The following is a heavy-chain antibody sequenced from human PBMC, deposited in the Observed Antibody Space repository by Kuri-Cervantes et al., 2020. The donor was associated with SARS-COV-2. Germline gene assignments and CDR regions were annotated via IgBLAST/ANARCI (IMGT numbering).Heavy chain of an antibody. Sequence: GESLKISCAASGFTFSSYAMNWVRQAPGRGLEWVSAISGSGGSTYYADSVKGRFTISRDNSKNTLYLQVISLRAEDTALYYCAKGYFSDTSNYFDYWGQGALVTVSS. V-gene: IGHV3-23*01. J-gene: IGHJ4*02. CDR2: ISGSGGST. CDR3: AKGYFSDTSNYFDY. CDR1: GFTFSSYA. D-gene: IGHD3-10*01.